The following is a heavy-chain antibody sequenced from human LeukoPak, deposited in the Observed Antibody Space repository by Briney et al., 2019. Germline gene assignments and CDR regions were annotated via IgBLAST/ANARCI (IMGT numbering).Heavy chain of an antibody. V-gene: IGHV3-74*01. Sequence: GGSLRLSCAASGFTFSSYWMHWVRQAPGKGLMWVSRINTDGSTPSYADSVKGRFTISRDNAKNTLFLQMNSLSAEDTAVYFCARVLAGSNRQLDFWGQGTLVTVSS. D-gene: IGHD6-19*01. CDR3: ARVLAGSNRQLDF. CDR1: GFTFSSYW. CDR2: INTDGSTP. J-gene: IGHJ4*02.